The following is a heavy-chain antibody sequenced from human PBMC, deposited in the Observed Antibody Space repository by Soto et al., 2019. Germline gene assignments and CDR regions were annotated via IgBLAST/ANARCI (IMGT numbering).Heavy chain of an antibody. J-gene: IGHJ4*02. CDR3: AKDLTPGLEYYFDY. CDR1: GFTFSSYG. Sequence: PGGSLRLSCAASGFTFSSYGMHWVRQAPGKGLEWVAVIPYDGSNKYYADSVKGRFTISRDNSKNTLYLQMNSLRAEDTAVYYCAKDLTPGLEYYFDYWGQGTLVTVSS. CDR2: IPYDGSNK. V-gene: IGHV3-30*18.